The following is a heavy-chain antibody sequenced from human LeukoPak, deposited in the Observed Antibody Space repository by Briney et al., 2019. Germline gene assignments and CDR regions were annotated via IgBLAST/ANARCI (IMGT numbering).Heavy chain of an antibody. V-gene: IGHV3-48*01. CDR3: AKDPVRGVIIPEYFQH. CDR2: ISSSSSTI. CDR1: GFTFSSYS. Sequence: GGSLRLSCAASGFTFSSYSMNWVRQAPGKGLEWVSYISSSSSTIYYADSVKGRFTISRDNSKNTLYLQMNSLRAEDTAVYYCAKDPVRGVIIPEYFQHWGQGTLVTVSS. D-gene: IGHD3-10*01. J-gene: IGHJ1*01.